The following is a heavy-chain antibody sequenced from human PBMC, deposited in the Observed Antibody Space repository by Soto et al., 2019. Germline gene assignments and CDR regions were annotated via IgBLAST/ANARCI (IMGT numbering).Heavy chain of an antibody. Sequence: QVQLQESGPGLVKPSETLSLTCNVSGGCIRAYYWSWIRQPPGKGLEWIGYISYTGNTNYNPSLKSRVTISVDTSKTQFSLKLSSVTAANTAVYYCARDRPLTALNYYMDVWGNGTTVTVSS. CDR2: ISYTGNT. J-gene: IGHJ6*03. CDR1: GGCIRAYY. CDR3: ARDRPLTALNYYMDV. V-gene: IGHV4-59*13.